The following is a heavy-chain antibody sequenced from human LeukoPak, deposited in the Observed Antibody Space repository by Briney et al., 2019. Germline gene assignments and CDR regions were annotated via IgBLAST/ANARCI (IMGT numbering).Heavy chain of an antibody. J-gene: IGHJ4*02. D-gene: IGHD2-15*01. V-gene: IGHV4-4*09. Sequence: PSETLSLTCTVSGGSISSYYWSWIRQPPGKGLEWIGYIYTSGSTNYNPSLKSRVTISVDTSKNQFSLKLSSVTAADTAVYYCASRYCSGGSCYQIDYWGQGTLVTVSS. CDR2: IYTSGST. CDR1: GGSISSYY. CDR3: ASRYCSGGSCYQIDY.